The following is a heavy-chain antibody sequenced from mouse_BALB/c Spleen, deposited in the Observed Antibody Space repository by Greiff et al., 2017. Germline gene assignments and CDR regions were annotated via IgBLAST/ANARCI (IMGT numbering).Heavy chain of an antibody. CDR2: IWAGGST. CDR3: ARDGSSYVKAMDY. Sequence: VQLQDSGPGLVAPSQSLSITCTVSGFSLTSYGVHWVRQPPGKGLEWLGVIWAGGSTNYNSALMSRLSISKDNSKSQVFLKMNSLQTDDTAMYYCARDGSSYVKAMDYWGQGTSVTVSS. D-gene: IGHD1-1*01. J-gene: IGHJ4*01. CDR1: GFSLTSYG. V-gene: IGHV2-9*02.